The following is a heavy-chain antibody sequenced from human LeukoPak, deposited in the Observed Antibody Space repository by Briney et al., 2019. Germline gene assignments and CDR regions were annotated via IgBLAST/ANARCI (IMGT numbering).Heavy chain of an antibody. CDR1: GFTFSSYG. Sequence: RRSLRLSCAASGFTFSSYGMHWVRQAPGKGLEWVAVISYDGSNKYYADSVKGRFTISRDNSKNMLYLQMNSLRAEDTAVYYCAKDSHVLLWFGELLPSLWGQGTLVTVSS. D-gene: IGHD3-10*01. J-gene: IGHJ4*02. CDR2: ISYDGSNK. CDR3: AKDSHVLLWFGELLPSL. V-gene: IGHV3-30*18.